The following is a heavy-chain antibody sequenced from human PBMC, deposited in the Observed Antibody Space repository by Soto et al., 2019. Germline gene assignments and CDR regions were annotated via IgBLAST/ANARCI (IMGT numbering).Heavy chain of an antibody. Sequence: ASVKVSCKASGYIFASYGISWVRQAPGQGLEWMGWISAYSGNTNYAQNFQGRVTMTKDTSTSTAYMELRSLRSDDTAVFYCARDIFYYESSGYLFDYWGQGTLVTVS. CDR2: ISAYSGNT. J-gene: IGHJ4*02. CDR1: GYIFASYG. CDR3: ARDIFYYESSGYLFDY. V-gene: IGHV1-18*01. D-gene: IGHD3-22*01.